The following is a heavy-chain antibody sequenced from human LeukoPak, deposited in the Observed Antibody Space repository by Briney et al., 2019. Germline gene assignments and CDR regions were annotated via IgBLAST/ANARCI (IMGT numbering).Heavy chain of an antibody. CDR2: INPNSGGT. J-gene: IGHJ6*03. V-gene: IGHV1-2*02. D-gene: IGHD2-2*01. CDR3: TRDNSCSSSSCGNSYMDV. CDR1: GYTVTGYY. Sequence: GASVKVSCKASGYTVTGYYVHWVRQAPGQGLEWMGWINPNSGGTNYAQKFQGRVTMTRDTSISTAYMELNSLKSDDTAVYYCTRDNSCSSSSCGNSYMDVWGKGTTVTVAS.